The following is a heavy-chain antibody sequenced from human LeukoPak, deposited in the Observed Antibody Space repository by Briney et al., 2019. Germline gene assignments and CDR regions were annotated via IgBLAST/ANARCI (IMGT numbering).Heavy chain of an antibody. J-gene: IGHJ6*03. CDR3: ARDGTFTGSNNYYYIDV. CDR2: INGDGSDP. V-gene: IGHV3-74*01. CDR1: GFTFSTSW. D-gene: IGHD1-14*01. Sequence: GGSLGLSCEASGFTFSTSWMYWVRQAPGKGLEWVSRINGDGSDPSYADFVKGRFTISRDNAKSTLYLEMKNLRAEDTAVYYCARDGTFTGSNNYYYIDVWGKGTTVTISS.